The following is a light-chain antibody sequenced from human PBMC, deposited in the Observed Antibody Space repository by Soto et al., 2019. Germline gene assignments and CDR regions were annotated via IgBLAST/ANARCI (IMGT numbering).Light chain of an antibody. CDR3: QQRNNWLT. V-gene: IGKV3-11*01. CDR2: DAS. J-gene: IGKJ4*01. CDR1: QSVSNN. Sequence: EIVLTQSPGTLSLSPGERGTLSCRASQSVSNNNLAWYQQKPGQAPRLLIYDASNRAPGIPARFSGSGSGTDFTLTISSLEPEDFAVYYCQQRNNWLTFGGGTKLEIK.